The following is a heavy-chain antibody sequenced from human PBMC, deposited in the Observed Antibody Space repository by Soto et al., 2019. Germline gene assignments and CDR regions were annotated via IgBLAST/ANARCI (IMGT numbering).Heavy chain of an antibody. CDR3: ARTPTIFGVVVGMDV. J-gene: IGHJ6*02. CDR2: INPNSGGT. Sequence: EASVKVSCKASGYTFTGYYMHWVRQAPGQGLEWMGWINPNSGGTNYAQKFQGRVTMTRDTSISTAYMELSRLRSDDTAVYYCARTPTIFGVVVGMDVWGQGTTVTVSS. CDR1: GYTFTGYY. V-gene: IGHV1-2*02. D-gene: IGHD3-3*01.